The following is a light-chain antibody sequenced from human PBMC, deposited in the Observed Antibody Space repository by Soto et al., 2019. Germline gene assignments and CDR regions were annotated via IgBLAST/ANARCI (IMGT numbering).Light chain of an antibody. CDR1: QSVSSSF. Sequence: EIVLTQSPGTLSLSPGERATLSCRASQSVSSSFLAWYQQKVGQAPRLLIYGASNRATGIPDRFSGSGSGTDFTLTITRLEPEDFAVYFCQQYGSSPRTFGQGTRLEI. CDR2: GAS. V-gene: IGKV3-20*01. J-gene: IGKJ5*01. CDR3: QQYGSSPRT.